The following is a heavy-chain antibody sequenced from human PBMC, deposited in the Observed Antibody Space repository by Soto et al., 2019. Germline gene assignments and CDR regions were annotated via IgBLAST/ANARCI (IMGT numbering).Heavy chain of an antibody. Sequence: EVQLLESGGGLVQPGGSLRLSCAASGFTFSSYAMSWVRQAPGKGLEWVSAMSGSGGSTYYADSVKGRFTISRDNSKNTLYLQMNSLRAEDTAVYYCAKYPYYYDSSGYYYVEYYFDYWGQGTLVTVSS. CDR1: GFTFSSYA. CDR2: MSGSGGST. J-gene: IGHJ4*02. V-gene: IGHV3-23*01. D-gene: IGHD3-22*01. CDR3: AKYPYYYDSSGYYYVEYYFDY.